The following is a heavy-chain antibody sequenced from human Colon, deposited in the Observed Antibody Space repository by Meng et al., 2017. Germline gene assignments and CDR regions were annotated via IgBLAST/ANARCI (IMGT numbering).Heavy chain of an antibody. CDR1: GVSSRSGDYY. V-gene: IGHV4-31*03. D-gene: IGHD3-22*01. CDR3: ARYFYDSRGVTWFDP. CDR2: FYFSGNT. Sequence: VRLTEPGQVRVQPSQTRSLTCTSSGVSSRSGDYYWSWSRQHQGKGLEWIGYFYFSGNTYYNPSLKSRVSISVDTSKNRFSLNLSSVTAADTAVYYCARYFYDSRGVTWFDPWGQGTLVTVSS. J-gene: IGHJ5*02.